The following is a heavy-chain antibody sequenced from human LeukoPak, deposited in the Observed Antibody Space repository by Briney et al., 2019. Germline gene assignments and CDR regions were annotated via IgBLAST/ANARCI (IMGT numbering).Heavy chain of an antibody. D-gene: IGHD3-16*02. J-gene: IGHJ5*02. Sequence: ASVKVSCKASGYTFTSYDINWVRQATGQGLEWMGWMNPNSGNTGYAQEFQGRVTMTRNTSISTAYMELSSLRSEDTAVYYCARASYYDYVWGSYRSDWFDPWGQGTLVTVSS. CDR2: MNPNSGNT. V-gene: IGHV1-8*01. CDR3: ARASYYDYVWGSYRSDWFDP. CDR1: GYTFTSYD.